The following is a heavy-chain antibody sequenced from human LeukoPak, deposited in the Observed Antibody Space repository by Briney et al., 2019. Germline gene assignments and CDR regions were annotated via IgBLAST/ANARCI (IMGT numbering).Heavy chain of an antibody. CDR2: MNPNSGNT. D-gene: IGHD3-10*01. CDR3: ASYGSGSYLYYYGMDV. V-gene: IGHV1-8*01. CDR1: GYTFTSYD. Sequence: GASAKVSCKASGYTFTSYDINWVRQATGQGLEWMGWMNPNSGNTGYAQKFQGRVTMTRNTSISTAYMELSSLRSEDTAVYYCASYGSGSYLYYYGMDVWGQGTTVTVSS. J-gene: IGHJ6*02.